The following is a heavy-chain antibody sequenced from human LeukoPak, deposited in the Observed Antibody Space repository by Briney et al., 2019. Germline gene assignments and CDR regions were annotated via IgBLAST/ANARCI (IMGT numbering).Heavy chain of an antibody. CDR2: ISGSGGST. CDR1: GFTFSSYA. CDR3: AKQVYAISYFDY. D-gene: IGHD2-8*01. Sequence: GGSLRLSYAASGFTFSSYAMSWVRQAPGKGLEWVSAISGSGGSTYYADSVEGRFTISRDNSKNTLYLQMNSLRAEDTAVYYCAKQVYAISYFDYWGQGTLVTVSS. J-gene: IGHJ4*02. V-gene: IGHV3-23*01.